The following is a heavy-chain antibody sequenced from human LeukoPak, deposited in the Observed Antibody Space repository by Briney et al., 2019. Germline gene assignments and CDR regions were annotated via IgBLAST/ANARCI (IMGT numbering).Heavy chain of an antibody. CDR2: INPNSDDT. J-gene: IGHJ4*02. CDR3: ASGDQHHQLPY. D-gene: IGHD2-2*01. Sequence: ASVKVSCKASGYTFTGYYMHWVRQAPGQGLEWMGWINPNSDDTNYAQKFQGRVTMTRDTSISRAYMELSRLRSDDTAVYYCASGDQHHQLPYWGQGTLVTVSS. CDR1: GYTFTGYY. V-gene: IGHV1-2*02.